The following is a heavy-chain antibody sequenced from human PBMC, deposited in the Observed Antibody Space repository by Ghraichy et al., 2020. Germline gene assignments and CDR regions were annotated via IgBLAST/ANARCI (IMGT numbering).Heavy chain of an antibody. CDR1: GFTFSGYA. J-gene: IGHJ6*02. CDR3: TSSPSKSVGATTGYYYYYGIDV. CDR2: IRSKANSYAT. Sequence: GGSLRLSCAASGFTFSGYAMRWVRQASGKGLEWVGRIRSKANSYATAYVASVKGRFTISRDDSKNTAYVQMNSLKTEDTAVYYCTSSPSKSVGATTGYYYYYGIDVWGQGTTVTVSS. D-gene: IGHD1-26*01. V-gene: IGHV3-73*01.